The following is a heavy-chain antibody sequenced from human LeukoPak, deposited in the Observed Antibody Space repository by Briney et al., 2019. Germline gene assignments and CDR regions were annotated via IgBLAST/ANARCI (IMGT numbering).Heavy chain of an antibody. Sequence: PGGSLRLSCAASGFTVSSNYMSWVRQAPGKGLEWVSPISGSGGSTYYADSVKARFTSSSINYKKTRYLKMNSMRAEDTAVYYCAPVRHEYISDPWGQGTLVTVSS. J-gene: IGHJ5*02. D-gene: IGHD6-6*01. CDR2: ISGSGGST. V-gene: IGHV3-23*01. CDR1: GFTVSSNY. CDR3: APVRHEYISDP.